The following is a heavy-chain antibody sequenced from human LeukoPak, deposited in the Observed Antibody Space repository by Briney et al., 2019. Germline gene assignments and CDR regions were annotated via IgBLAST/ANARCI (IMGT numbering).Heavy chain of an antibody. V-gene: IGHV3-23*01. CDR3: AKRGYGSGSSLHYFDY. D-gene: IGHD3-10*01. CDR1: GFAFSSSA. J-gene: IGHJ4*02. Sequence: GGSLRLSCGASGFAFSSSAMSWVRQAPGKGLEWVSLLSNSGSTTYYADSVKGRFTISRDTSKNTLYLQMNSLRVEDTAVYYCAKRGYGSGSSLHYFDYWGQGTLVTVSS. CDR2: LSNSGSTT.